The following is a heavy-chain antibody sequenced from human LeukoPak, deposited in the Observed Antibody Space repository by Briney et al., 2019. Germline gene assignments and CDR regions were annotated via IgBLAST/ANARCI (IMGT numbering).Heavy chain of an antibody. Sequence: GGSLRLSCAASGFTFSNAWMSWVRQAPGKGLEWVGRIKSKTDGGTTDYAAPVKGRFTISRDDSKNTLYLQMNSLKTEDTAVYYCTTDGYCSGGGCPDYWGQGTLVTVSS. CDR3: TTDGYCSGGGCPDY. CDR1: GFTFSNAW. CDR2: IKSKTDGGTT. D-gene: IGHD2-15*01. J-gene: IGHJ4*02. V-gene: IGHV3-15*01.